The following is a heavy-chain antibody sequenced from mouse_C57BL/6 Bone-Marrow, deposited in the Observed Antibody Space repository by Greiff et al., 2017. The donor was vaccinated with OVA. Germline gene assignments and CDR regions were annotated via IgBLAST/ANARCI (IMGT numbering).Heavy chain of an antibody. CDR1: GYTFTSYG. Sequence: VQLQQSGAELARPGASVKLSCKASGYTFTSYGISWVKQRTGQGLEWIGEIYPRSGNTYYNEKFKGKATLTADKSSSTAYMELRSLTSEDSAGYFCARKGGDGDDGVYYAMDYWGQGTSVTVSS. D-gene: IGHD2-2*01. CDR3: ARKGGDGDDGVYYAMDY. J-gene: IGHJ4*01. CDR2: IYPRSGNT. V-gene: IGHV1-81*01.